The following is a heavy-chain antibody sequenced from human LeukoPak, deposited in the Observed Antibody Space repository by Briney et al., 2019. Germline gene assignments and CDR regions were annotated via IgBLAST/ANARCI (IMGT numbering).Heavy chain of an antibody. J-gene: IGHJ5*02. CDR1: GGTFSSYG. D-gene: IGHD1-26*01. V-gene: IGHV1-2*02. Sequence: ASVKVSCKASGGTFSSYGISWVRQAPGQGLEWMGWINPNSGGTNYAQKFQGRVTMTRDTSISTAYMELSRLRSDDTAVYYCASSPRMRSGVWFDPWGQGTLVTVSS. CDR2: INPNSGGT. CDR3: ASSPRMRSGVWFDP.